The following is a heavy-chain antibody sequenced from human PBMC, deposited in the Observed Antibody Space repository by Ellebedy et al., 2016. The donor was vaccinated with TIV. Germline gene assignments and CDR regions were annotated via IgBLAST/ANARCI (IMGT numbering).Heavy chain of an antibody. J-gene: IGHJ4*02. V-gene: IGHV3-23*01. CDR3: AKGAVITGTTGRYFDY. Sequence: GESLKISCAASGFTFSSYAMSWVRQAPGKGLEWVSAISGSGGSTYYADSVKGRFTISRDNSKNTLYLQMNSLRAEDTAVYYCAKGAVITGTTGRYFDYWGQGTLVTVSS. D-gene: IGHD1-7*01. CDR2: ISGSGGST. CDR1: GFTFSSYA.